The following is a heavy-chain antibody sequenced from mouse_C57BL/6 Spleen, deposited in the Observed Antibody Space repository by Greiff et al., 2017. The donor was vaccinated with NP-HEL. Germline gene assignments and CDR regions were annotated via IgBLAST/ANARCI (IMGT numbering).Heavy chain of an antibody. Sequence: VQLQQSGPELVKPGASVKISCKASGYSFTSYYIHWVKQRPGQGLEWIGWIYPGSGNTKYNEKFKSKATLTVDKPSSTAYMQLSSLTSEDSAVYYCARNWDDYAMDYWGQGTSVTVSS. V-gene: IGHV1-66*01. CDR2: IYPGSGNT. CDR1: GYSFTSYY. J-gene: IGHJ4*01. CDR3: ARNWDDYAMDY. D-gene: IGHD4-1*01.